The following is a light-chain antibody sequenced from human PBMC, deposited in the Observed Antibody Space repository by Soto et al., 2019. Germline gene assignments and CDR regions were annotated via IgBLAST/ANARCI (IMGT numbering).Light chain of an antibody. J-gene: IGKJ2*01. CDR1: QSVISL. CDR2: STS. CDR3: QQYHYWPYT. Sequence: VLTQSPATLSVSQGERVTLSCTACQSVISLLAWYQQKPGQAPRLLIYSTSTRATGIPARFSGSGSGTEFTLTISSLQSEDFAIYYCQQYHYWPYTFGQGTKLEIK. V-gene: IGKV3-15*01.